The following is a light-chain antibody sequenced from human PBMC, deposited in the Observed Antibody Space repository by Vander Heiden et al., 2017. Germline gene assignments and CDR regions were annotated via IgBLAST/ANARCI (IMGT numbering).Light chain of an antibody. CDR2: GAS. J-gene: IGKJ4*01. V-gene: IGKV3-20*01. CDR1: QSVSGNY. CDR3: RQYSISTGPT. Sequence: TQSPGTLSLSPGDRATLSCRASQSVSGNYLAWYQQKPGQAPRLLIYGASNRATATPDRFSGSGSGTDFTPTISRLVPEDFAVYYCRQYSISTGPTFGGGTKVEIK.